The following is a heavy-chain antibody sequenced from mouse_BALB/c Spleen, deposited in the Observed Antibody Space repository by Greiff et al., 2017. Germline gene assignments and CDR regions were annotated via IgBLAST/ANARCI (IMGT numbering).Heavy chain of an antibody. CDR1: GYTFTSYY. CDR2: INPSNGGT. D-gene: IGHD2-12*01. J-gene: IGHJ2*01. CDR3: TRYYRRFDY. V-gene: IGHV1S81*02. Sequence: LQESGAELVKPGASVKLSCKASGYTFTSYYMYWVKQRPGQGLEWIGEINPSNGGTNFNEKFKSKATLTVDKSSSTAYMQLSSLTSEDSAVYYCTRYYRRFDYWGQGTTLTVSS.